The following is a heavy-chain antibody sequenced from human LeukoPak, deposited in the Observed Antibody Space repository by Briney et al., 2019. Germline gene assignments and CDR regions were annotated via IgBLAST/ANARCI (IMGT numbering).Heavy chain of an antibody. CDR1: GGSISSGSYY. D-gene: IGHD3-3*01. CDR3: ARDRADFWSGYYPHYWYFDL. CDR2: IYTSGST. Sequence: SETLSLTCTVSGGSISSGSYYWSWIRQPAGKGLEWIGRIYTSGSTNYNPSLKSRVTISVDTSKNQFSLKLSSVTAADTAVYYCARDRADFWSGYYPHYWYFDLWGRGTLFTVSS. V-gene: IGHV4-61*02. J-gene: IGHJ2*01.